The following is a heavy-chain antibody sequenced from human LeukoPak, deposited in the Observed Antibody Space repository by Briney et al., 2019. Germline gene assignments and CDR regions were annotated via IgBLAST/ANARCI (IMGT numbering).Heavy chain of an antibody. Sequence: SETLSLTCTVSGGSVSSSGYFWSWIRQHPGKGLEWIGYIYYSGSTYYNPSLKSRVSISGDTSKNQFSLKLSSVSAADTAVYYCATGEGIAVASTPFDYWGQGTLVTVSS. CDR3: ATGEGIAVASTPFDY. V-gene: IGHV4-31*03. CDR1: GGSVSSSGYF. J-gene: IGHJ4*02. D-gene: IGHD6-13*01. CDR2: IYYSGST.